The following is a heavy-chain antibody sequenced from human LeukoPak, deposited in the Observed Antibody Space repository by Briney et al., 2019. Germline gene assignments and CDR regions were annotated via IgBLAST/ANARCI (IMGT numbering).Heavy chain of an antibody. CDR1: GGSISSYY. CDR2: IYYSGST. Sequence: PSETLSLTCTVSGGSISSYYWSWIRQPPGKGLEWIGYIYYSGSTNYNPSLKSRVTISVDTSKNQFSLKLSSVTAADTAVYYCARDRGSSWYGGIDYWGQGTLVTVSS. CDR3: ARDRGSSWYGGIDY. D-gene: IGHD6-13*01. V-gene: IGHV4-59*01. J-gene: IGHJ4*02.